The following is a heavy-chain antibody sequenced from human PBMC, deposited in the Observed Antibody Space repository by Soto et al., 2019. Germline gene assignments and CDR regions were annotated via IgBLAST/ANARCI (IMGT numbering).Heavy chain of an antibody. CDR3: ARYGDYVGYHFDY. Sequence: QVQLQESGPGLVKPSQTLSLTCTVSGGSISSENYYWSWIRQPPGKGLEWIVYIYYSGTTYYNPSLKSRVTISVDKSKNQFSLKLTSVTAADTAVYYFARYGDYVGYHFDYWGQGPLVTVSS. CDR2: IYYSGTT. D-gene: IGHD4-17*01. CDR1: GGSISSENYY. V-gene: IGHV4-30-4*01. J-gene: IGHJ4*02.